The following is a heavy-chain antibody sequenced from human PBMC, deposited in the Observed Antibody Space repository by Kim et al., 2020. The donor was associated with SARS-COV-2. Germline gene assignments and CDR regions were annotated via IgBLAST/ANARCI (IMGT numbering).Heavy chain of an antibody. CDR2: IWYDGRDY. D-gene: IGHD3-16*01. Sequence: GGSLRLSCAASGFTFSNYGMHWVRQAPGKGLEWVAVIWYDGRDYDYGDSVKGRFTISRDNSKKTLYLQLISLRAGDTAVYYCARDGGEWALDYWGQGTLVTVSS. V-gene: IGHV3-33*01. J-gene: IGHJ4*02. CDR3: ARDGGEWALDY. CDR1: GFTFSNYG.